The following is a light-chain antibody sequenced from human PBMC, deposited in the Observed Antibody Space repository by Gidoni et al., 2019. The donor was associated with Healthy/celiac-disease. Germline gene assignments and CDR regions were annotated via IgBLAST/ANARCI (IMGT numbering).Light chain of an antibody. V-gene: IGKV3-15*01. CDR2: GAS. Sequence: EIVMTQSPATLSVSPGERATLSCRASPSVSSNLAWYQQKPGQAPRLLIYGASTRATGIPARFSGSGSGTEFTLTIGRLQSEYFAVDYCQQYNNWPRTFGQXTKVEIE. J-gene: IGKJ1*01. CDR1: PSVSSN. CDR3: QQYNNWPRT.